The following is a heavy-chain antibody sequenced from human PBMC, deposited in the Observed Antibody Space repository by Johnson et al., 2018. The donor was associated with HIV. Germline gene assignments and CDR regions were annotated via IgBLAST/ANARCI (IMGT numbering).Heavy chain of an antibody. CDR3: ARDSVILVDGAFDI. Sequence: QVPLVESGGGVVQPGRSLRLSCTASGFTLSNYPTHRVRQAPAKGLEWVAGISYDGTNKYYADSVKARFTISRDNSKNTLYLQMNSLRAEDTAVYYCARDSVILVDGAFDIWGQGTMVTVSS. V-gene: IGHV3-30*03. D-gene: IGHD2-15*01. CDR2: ISYDGTNK. CDR1: GFTLSNYP. J-gene: IGHJ3*02.